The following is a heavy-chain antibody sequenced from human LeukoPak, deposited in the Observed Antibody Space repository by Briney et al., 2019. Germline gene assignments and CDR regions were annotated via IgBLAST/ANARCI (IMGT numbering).Heavy chain of an antibody. CDR1: GCTFSSYS. Sequence: GRSLRLSCAASGCTFSSYSMHWVLQAPGKGLEWVSSISSSSSYIYYADSVKGRFTISRDNAKNSLYLQMNSLRAEDTAVYYCARIWFGEFDYWGQGTLVTVSS. CDR2: ISSSSSYI. J-gene: IGHJ4*02. V-gene: IGHV3-21*01. CDR3: ARIWFGEFDY. D-gene: IGHD3-10*01.